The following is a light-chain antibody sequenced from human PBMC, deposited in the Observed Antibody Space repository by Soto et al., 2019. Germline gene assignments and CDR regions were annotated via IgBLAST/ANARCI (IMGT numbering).Light chain of an antibody. CDR3: CSYAGSSTFYVV. V-gene: IGLV2-23*02. CDR2: EVS. Sequence: QSVLTQPASVSGSPGQSVTISCTGTSSDVGCYNLVSWYQQQPGKAPKLMIYEVSKRPSGVSNRFSGSKSGNTASLTIPGLQAEDEADYYCCSYAGSSTFYVVFGGGTKLTVL. CDR1: SSDVGCYNL. J-gene: IGLJ2*01.